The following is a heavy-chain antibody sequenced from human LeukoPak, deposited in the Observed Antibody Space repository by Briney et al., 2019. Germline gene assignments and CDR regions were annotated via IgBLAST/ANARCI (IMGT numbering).Heavy chain of an antibody. CDR1: GVTFTNYA. CDR3: ANYITMVRGVITNFDY. D-gene: IGHD3-10*01. Sequence: GGSLRLSCAASGVTFTNYAMTWVRQAPGKGLEWVSGISISGGSTDYADSVKGRFTISRDNSKNTLYLQMNSLRAEDTAVYYCANYITMVRGVITNFDYWGQGTLVTVSS. J-gene: IGHJ4*02. CDR2: ISISGGST. V-gene: IGHV3-23*01.